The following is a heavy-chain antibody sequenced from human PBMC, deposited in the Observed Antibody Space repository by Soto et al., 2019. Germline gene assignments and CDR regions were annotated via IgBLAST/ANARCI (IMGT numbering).Heavy chain of an antibody. Sequence: ASVKVSCKAPGDTFTSYYLNWLRQAPGQGLEWMGVINPHGGSTKYAQKFQGRITMTRDTSRSTVYMELSSLRSDDTAIYYCARSSGGNFGIIIEGSNWFDPWGQGTLVTVSS. J-gene: IGHJ5*02. D-gene: IGHD3-3*01. V-gene: IGHV1-46*01. CDR2: INPHGGST. CDR1: GDTFTSYY. CDR3: ARSSGGNFGIIIEGSNWFDP.